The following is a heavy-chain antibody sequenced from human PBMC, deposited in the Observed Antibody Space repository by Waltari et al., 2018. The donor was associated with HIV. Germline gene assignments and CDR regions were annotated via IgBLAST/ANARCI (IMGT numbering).Heavy chain of an antibody. CDR3: ASLTTMVRGVPFYYFDF. CDR1: GDSISSYY. D-gene: IGHD3-10*01. Sequence: QVQLQESGPGLVKPSETLSLPCTVSGDSISSYYWSWIRQPPGKGLEWIGYIYYSGSTDYNPSLKSRVTISVDTSKNQFSLKLSSVTAADSAVYYCASLTTMVRGVPFYYFDFWGQGILVTVSS. CDR2: IYYSGST. J-gene: IGHJ4*02. V-gene: IGHV4-59*01.